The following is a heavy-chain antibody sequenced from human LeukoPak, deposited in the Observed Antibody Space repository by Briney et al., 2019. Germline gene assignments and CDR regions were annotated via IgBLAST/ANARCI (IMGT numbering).Heavy chain of an antibody. CDR3: AKDTEYCGGDCYPYDAFDI. J-gene: IGHJ3*02. CDR1: GFTFSSYA. Sequence: PGGSLRLSCAASGFTFSSYAMSWVRQAPGKGLEWVSTISGSGGSTYYADSVKGRFTISRDNSKNTLYLQMNSLRAEDTAVYYCAKDTEYCGGDCYPYDAFDIWGQGTMVTVSS. V-gene: IGHV3-23*01. D-gene: IGHD2-21*01. CDR2: ISGSGGST.